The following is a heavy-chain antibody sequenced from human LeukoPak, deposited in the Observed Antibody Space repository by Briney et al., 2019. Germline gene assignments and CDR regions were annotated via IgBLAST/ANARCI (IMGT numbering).Heavy chain of an antibody. Sequence: MASETLSLTCSVSGGSISSYYWSWIRQPPGKGLEWIGYIHYSGSTNYNPSLKSRVTISVDTSKNQFSLKLSSVTAADMAVYYCAKSVVVATTRLGPFDTWGQGTMVTVSS. CDR3: AKSVVVATTRLGPFDT. J-gene: IGHJ3*02. V-gene: IGHV4-59*08. CDR1: GGSISSYY. CDR2: IHYSGST. D-gene: IGHD3-22*01.